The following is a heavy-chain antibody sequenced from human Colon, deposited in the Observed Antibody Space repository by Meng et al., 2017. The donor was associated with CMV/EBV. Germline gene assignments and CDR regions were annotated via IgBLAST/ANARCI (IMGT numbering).Heavy chain of an antibody. CDR2: IRYDGTTK. J-gene: IGHJ4*02. V-gene: IGHV3-30*02. Sequence: GESLKISCVTSDFTFSSYGMHWLRQAPGKGLEWVAFIRYDGTTKYYADSVQGRFTISRDNSRNTLFLQMDSLRAEDTGLFFCAKEPLPPQTWGRGTQVTVSS. CDR3: AKEPLPPQT. CDR1: DFTFSSYG.